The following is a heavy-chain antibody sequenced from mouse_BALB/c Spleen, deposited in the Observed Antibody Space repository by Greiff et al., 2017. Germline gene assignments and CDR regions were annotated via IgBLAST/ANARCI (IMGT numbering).Heavy chain of an antibody. CDR2: ISDGGSYT. V-gene: IGHV5-4*02. J-gene: IGHJ3*01. D-gene: IGHD2-4*01. Sequence: EVHLVESGGGLVKPGGSLKLSCAASGFTFSDYYMYWVRQTPEKRLEWVATISDGGSYTYYPDSVKGRFTISKDNAKNNLYLQMSSLKSEDTALYYCARSPSYDYGGFAYWGQGTLVTVSA. CDR3: ARSPSYDYGGFAY. CDR1: GFTFSDYY.